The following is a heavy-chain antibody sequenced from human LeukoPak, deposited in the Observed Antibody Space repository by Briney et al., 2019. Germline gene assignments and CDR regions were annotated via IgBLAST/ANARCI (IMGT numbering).Heavy chain of an antibody. CDR1: GYTFTTNA. CDR2: INTNSGNP. D-gene: IGHD3-10*01. J-gene: IGHJ6*03. CDR3: VSGYYYFYMDV. Sequence: ASVKVSCKASGYTFTTNAMNWVRQAPGQGLEWMGWINTNSGNPTYAQGFTGRFVFSLDTSISTAYLQINNLKAEDTAVYYCVSGYYYFYMDVWGKGTTVSVSS. V-gene: IGHV7-4-1*02.